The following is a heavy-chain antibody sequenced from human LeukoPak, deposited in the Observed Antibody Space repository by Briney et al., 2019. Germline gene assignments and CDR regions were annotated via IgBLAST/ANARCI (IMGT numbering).Heavy chain of an antibody. J-gene: IGHJ4*02. D-gene: IGHD4-17*01. V-gene: IGHV4-59*01. CDR3: ARGPTRYYFDC. CDR1: GASISSSY. CDR2: IFYSGST. Sequence: SETLSLTCTVSGASISSSYWSWIRQPPGKGLEWIGYIFYSGSTNYNPSLKSRVTISVDTSKNQFSLGLSSVTAADTAVYYCARGPTRYYFDCWGQGTLVTVSS.